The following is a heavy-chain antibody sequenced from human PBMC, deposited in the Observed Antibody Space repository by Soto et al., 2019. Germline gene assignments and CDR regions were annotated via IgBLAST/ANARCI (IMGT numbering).Heavy chain of an antibody. V-gene: IGHV3-64*01. CDR2: ISSNGGST. Sequence: GGSLRLSCAASGFTFSSYAMHWVRQAPGKGLEYVSAISSNGGSTYYANSVKGRFTISRDNSKNTLYLQMGSLRAEDMAVYYCARAGGSDAFDIWGQGTMVTVSS. J-gene: IGHJ3*02. D-gene: IGHD2-15*01. CDR1: GFTFSSYA. CDR3: ARAGGSDAFDI.